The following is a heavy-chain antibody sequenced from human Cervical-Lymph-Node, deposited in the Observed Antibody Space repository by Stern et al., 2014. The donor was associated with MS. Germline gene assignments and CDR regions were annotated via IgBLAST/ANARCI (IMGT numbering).Heavy chain of an antibody. CDR3: ALRRSYYVY. CDR2: LIPFFGAT. J-gene: IGHJ4*02. Sequence: QVQLVQSGSEVKKPGSSVKVSCKASGDTFSNYALSWVRQAPGQGLEWVGGLIPFFGATRYCQKFQGRVTITPEESTGTAFMELTGLTSEDTAVYFCALRRSYYVYWGQGTLVTVSS. CDR1: GDTFSNYA. D-gene: IGHD3-10*01. V-gene: IGHV1-69*01.